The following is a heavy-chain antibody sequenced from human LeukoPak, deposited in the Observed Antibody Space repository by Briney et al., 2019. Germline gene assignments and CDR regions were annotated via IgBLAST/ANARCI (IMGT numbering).Heavy chain of an antibody. CDR3: AREPCYDSSGQSFDY. J-gene: IGHJ4*02. Sequence: PGGSLRLSCAASGFTFSDYYMRWIRQPPGKGLEWDSYISSSGSTRYYADSVKGRYTISRDNAKNSLYLQMNSQRAEDTAVYYCAREPCYDSSGQSFDYWGQGTLVTVSS. CDR2: ISSSGSTR. V-gene: IGHV3-11*01. CDR1: GFTFSDYY. D-gene: IGHD3-22*01.